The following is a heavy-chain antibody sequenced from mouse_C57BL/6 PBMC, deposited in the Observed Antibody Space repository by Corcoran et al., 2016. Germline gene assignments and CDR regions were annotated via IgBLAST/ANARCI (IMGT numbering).Heavy chain of an antibody. Sequence: QVQLQQSGPELVKPGASVKISCKASGYSFTSYYIHWVKQRPGQGLEWIGWIYPGSGNTKYNEKFKGKATLTADTSSSTAYMQLSSLTSEDSAVYYCARWDYYGSRGRGDYWGQGTTLTVSS. CDR1: GYSFTSYY. CDR3: ARWDYYGSRGRGDY. CDR2: IYPGSGNT. J-gene: IGHJ2*01. D-gene: IGHD1-1*01. V-gene: IGHV1-66*01.